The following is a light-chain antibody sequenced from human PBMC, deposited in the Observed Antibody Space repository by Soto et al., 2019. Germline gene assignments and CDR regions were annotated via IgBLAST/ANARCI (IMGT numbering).Light chain of an antibody. V-gene: IGLV1-44*01. CDR2: RNN. CDR3: AAWDGSLKGYV. CDR1: SSNIGSNT. J-gene: IGLJ1*01. Sequence: QAVVTQPPSTSGTPGQRVTISCSGSSSNIGSNTVNWYQQVPGTAPKLLIYRNNQRPSWVPDRFSGSKSGTSASLAISGLQSEDEADYYCAAWDGSLKGYVFATGPKVTVL.